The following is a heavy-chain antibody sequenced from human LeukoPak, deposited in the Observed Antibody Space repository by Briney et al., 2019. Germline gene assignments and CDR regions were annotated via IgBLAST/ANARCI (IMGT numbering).Heavy chain of an antibody. J-gene: IGHJ3*02. CDR3: AREKYYYDSSGSKVYAFDI. D-gene: IGHD3-22*01. Sequence: GGSLGLSCAASGFSVSSNYMSWVRQAPGKGLEWVSVIYSGGGTYYADAVKGRFTISRDNSKNTLYLQMNSLRAEDTAVYYCAREKYYYDSSGSKVYAFDIWGQGTMVTVSS. CDR1: GFSVSSNY. CDR2: IYSGGGT. V-gene: IGHV3-53*01.